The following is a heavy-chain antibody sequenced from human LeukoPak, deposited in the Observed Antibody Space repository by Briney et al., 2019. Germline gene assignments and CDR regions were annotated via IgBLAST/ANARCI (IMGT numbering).Heavy chain of an antibody. Sequence: GGSLRLPCAASGFTFDDYGMTWVRQAPGKGLEWVSGINWNGGSTGYADSVKGRFTISRDNAKNSLYLQMHSLRAEDTALYYCARDALVAARLGWFDPWGQGTLVTASS. J-gene: IGHJ5*02. CDR2: INWNGGST. CDR1: GFTFDDYG. V-gene: IGHV3-20*04. CDR3: ARDALVAARLGWFDP. D-gene: IGHD6-6*01.